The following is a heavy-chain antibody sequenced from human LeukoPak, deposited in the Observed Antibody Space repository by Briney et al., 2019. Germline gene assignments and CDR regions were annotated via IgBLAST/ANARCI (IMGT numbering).Heavy chain of an antibody. J-gene: IGHJ4*02. CDR2: ISAYNGNT. Sequence: GASVKVSCTASGYTFSIYGISWVRQAPGQGLEWMGWISAYNGNTNYAQKLQGRVTMTTDTSTNTAYMELRSLRSDDTAVYYCARATGSETSYYFWGQGTLVTVSS. CDR1: GYTFSIYG. D-gene: IGHD3-10*01. CDR3: ARATGSETSYYF. V-gene: IGHV1-18*01.